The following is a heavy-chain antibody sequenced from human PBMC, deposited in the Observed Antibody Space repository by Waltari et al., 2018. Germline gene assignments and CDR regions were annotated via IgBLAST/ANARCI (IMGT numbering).Heavy chain of an antibody. V-gene: IGHV6-1*01. CDR1: GDSLFTTSVA. CDR3: ARGKFTAFDI. CDR2: TYYRSQWRI. J-gene: IGHJ3*02. Sequence: QVQLQQSGPGLVKPSQTLSLTCAVSGDSLFTTSVAWNWIRQSPSRGLEWLGRTYYRSQWRIDYALSVKGLITVNPDTSKNHFSLQLDSVTPDDTAVYYCARGKFTAFDIWGQGTMVTVSS.